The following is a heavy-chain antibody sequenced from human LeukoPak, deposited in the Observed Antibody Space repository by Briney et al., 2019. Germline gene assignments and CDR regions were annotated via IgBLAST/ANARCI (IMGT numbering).Heavy chain of an antibody. CDR3: ATGVYCATTTCPGYQHYYYFMDV. CDR2: FARVVVVT. Sequence: ASVKVSCKVSGFTLADLSMHWVRQAPGKGLEWVGGFARVVVVTIYAQRFRGRVTLTEDTSTGTAYMDLSSLSADDTAVYYCATGVYCATTTCPGYQHYYYFMDVWGKGTTVSPSS. V-gene: IGHV1-24*01. J-gene: IGHJ6*03. D-gene: IGHD2-21*01. CDR1: GFTLADLS.